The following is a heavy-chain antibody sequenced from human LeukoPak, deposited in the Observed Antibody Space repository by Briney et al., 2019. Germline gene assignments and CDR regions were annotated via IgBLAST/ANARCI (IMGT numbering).Heavy chain of an antibody. CDR2: ISTSGST. J-gene: IGHJ4*02. CDR3: ARGSELTGDRVEY. V-gene: IGHV3-48*03. D-gene: IGHD5-24*01. Sequence: PGGSLRLSCAASGFTLSSYEMNWVRQAPGKGLEWVSYISTSGSTHYADSVKGRFTISRDDAKNSLYLQMNSLRAEDTAVYYCARGSELTGDRVEYWGQGTLVTVSS. CDR1: GFTLSSYE.